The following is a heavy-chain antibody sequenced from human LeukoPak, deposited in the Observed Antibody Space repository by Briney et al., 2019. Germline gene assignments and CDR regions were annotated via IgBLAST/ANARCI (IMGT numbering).Heavy chain of an antibody. D-gene: IGHD1-1*01. Sequence: MASETLSLTCTVSGGSISSNYCSWIRQPPRKGLERIGFISHSGSTNYNPSLKSRVTISVDTSKKYFSLRLSSVTAADTAVYYCTRQNAVSAGYAYDIWGQGTMVTVSS. J-gene: IGHJ3*02. CDR3: TRQNAVSAGYAYDI. CDR2: ISHSGST. CDR1: GGSISSNY. V-gene: IGHV4-59*08.